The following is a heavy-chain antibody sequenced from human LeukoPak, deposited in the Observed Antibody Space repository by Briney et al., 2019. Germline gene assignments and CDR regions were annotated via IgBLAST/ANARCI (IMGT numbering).Heavy chain of an antibody. CDR2: ISSPSTTI. CDR3: AREQSEGFDY. J-gene: IGHJ4*02. V-gene: IGHV3-48*01. Sequence: GGSLRLSCAASGFTFSSYSMNWVRQAPGKGLEWVSYISSPSTTIYYADSVKGRFTTSRDNAKDSLFLQMSSLRAEDTAVYYCAREQSEGFDYWGQGTLVTVSS. CDR1: GFTFSSYS.